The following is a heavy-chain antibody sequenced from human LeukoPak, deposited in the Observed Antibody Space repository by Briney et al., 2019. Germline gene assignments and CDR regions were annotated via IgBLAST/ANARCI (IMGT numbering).Heavy chain of an antibody. Sequence: RQPXXXGLEWIGSIYYSGRTYYTPSLKSRVTISVDTSKNQFSLKLSSVTAADTAVYYCARHLTHDGILTGTLDYWGQGXLV. CDR2: IYYSGRT. D-gene: IGHD3-9*01. CDR3: ARHLTHDGILTGTLDY. J-gene: IGHJ4*02. V-gene: IGHV4-39*01.